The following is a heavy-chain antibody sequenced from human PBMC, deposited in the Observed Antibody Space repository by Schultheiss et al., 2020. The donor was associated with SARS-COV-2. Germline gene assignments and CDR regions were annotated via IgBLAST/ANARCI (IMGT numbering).Heavy chain of an antibody. D-gene: IGHD2-2*01. CDR1: GYIFSSYG. CDR3: ARDRLKVVPAAIVDY. Sequence: SVKVSCKASGYIFSSYGISWVRQAPGQGLEWMGGIIPIFGTANYAQKFQGRVTITADESTSTAYMELSSLRSEDTAVYYCARDRLKVVPAAIVDYWGQGTLVTVSS. CDR2: IIPIFGTA. V-gene: IGHV1-69*13. J-gene: IGHJ4*02.